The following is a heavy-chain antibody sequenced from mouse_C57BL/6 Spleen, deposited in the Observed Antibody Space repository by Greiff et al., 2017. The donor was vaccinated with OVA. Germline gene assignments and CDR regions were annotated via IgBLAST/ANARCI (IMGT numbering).Heavy chain of an antibody. D-gene: IGHD3-2*02. CDR3: AREDTGYLYYFDY. J-gene: IGHJ2*01. V-gene: IGHV1-80*01. Sequence: VQGVESGAELVKPGASVKISCKASGYAFSSYWMNWVKQRPGKGLEWIGQIYPGDGDTNYNGKFKGKATLTADKSSSTAYMQLSSLTSEDSAVYFCAREDTGYLYYFDYWGQGTTLTVSS. CDR2: IYPGDGDT. CDR1: GYAFSSYW.